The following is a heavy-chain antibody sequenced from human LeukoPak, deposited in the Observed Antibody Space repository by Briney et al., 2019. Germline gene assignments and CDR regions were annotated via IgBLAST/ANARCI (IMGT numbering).Heavy chain of an antibody. V-gene: IGHV3-21*01. CDR1: GFTLSSYS. CDR2: ISRSSAYI. D-gene: IGHD3-10*01. CDR3: AREITLLWFGELLTNWFDP. Sequence: NPGGSLRLSCAASGFTLSSYSMNWVRQAPGKGLEWVSSISRSSAYIYYADSVKGRFTISRDNAKNTLYLQMNSLRAEDTAVYYCAREITLLWFGELLTNWFDPWGQGTLVTVSS. J-gene: IGHJ5*02.